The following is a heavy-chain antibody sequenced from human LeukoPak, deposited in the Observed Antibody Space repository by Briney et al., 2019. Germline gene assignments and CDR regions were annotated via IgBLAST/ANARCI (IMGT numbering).Heavy chain of an antibody. J-gene: IGHJ4*02. D-gene: IGHD3-22*01. CDR3: AREGTYYYDSSGDH. CDR1: GGSISSGSYY. Sequence: PSETLSLTCTVSGGSISSGSYYWSWIRQPAGKGLEWIGRIYTSGSTNYNPSLKSRVTISVDTSKNQFSLKLSSVTAADTAVYYCAREGTYYYDSSGDHWGQGTLVTVSS. V-gene: IGHV4-61*02. CDR2: IYTSGST.